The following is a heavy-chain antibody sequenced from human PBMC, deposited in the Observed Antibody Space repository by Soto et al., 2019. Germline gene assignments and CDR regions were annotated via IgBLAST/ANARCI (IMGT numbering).Heavy chain of an antibody. V-gene: IGHV4-39*07. D-gene: IGHD3-10*01. CDR1: GGSISNSSYY. Sequence: PSETLSLTCPVSGGSISNSSYYWGWIRRPPGKGLEWIGTIYYSGSTYFNPSLKSRVTISVDTPKNQFSLKLSSVTAADTAVYYCARRGSGSYSDYWGQGTLVTVSS. CDR3: ARRGSGSYSDY. CDR2: IYYSGST. J-gene: IGHJ4*02.